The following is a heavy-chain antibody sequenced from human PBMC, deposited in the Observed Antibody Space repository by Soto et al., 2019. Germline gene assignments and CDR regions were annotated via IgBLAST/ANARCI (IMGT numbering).Heavy chain of an antibody. Sequence: GESLKISCKTSGFSFTNYWITWVCQVPGKGLEWMGNIDPVDSYANYSPSFQGHVTFSVDTSISTAFLHWSSLKASDSATYFCARIESIARNWFDPWGQGTLVTVSS. D-gene: IGHD6-13*01. V-gene: IGHV5-10-1*01. J-gene: IGHJ5*02. CDR2: IDPVDSYA. CDR1: GFSFTNYW. CDR3: ARIESIARNWFDP.